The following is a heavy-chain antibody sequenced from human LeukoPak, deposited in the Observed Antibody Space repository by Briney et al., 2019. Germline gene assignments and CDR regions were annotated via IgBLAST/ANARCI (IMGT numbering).Heavy chain of an antibody. V-gene: IGHV4-30-4*08. Sequence: SETLSLTCTVSGGSISSGDYYWSWISQPPGKGLEWIGYIYYSGSTYYNPSLKSRVTISVDTSKNQFSLKLSSVTAADTAVYYCASQDYGGNSGLDYWGQGTLVTVSS. J-gene: IGHJ4*02. CDR3: ASQDYGGNSGLDY. CDR1: GGSISSGDYY. CDR2: IYYSGST. D-gene: IGHD4-23*01.